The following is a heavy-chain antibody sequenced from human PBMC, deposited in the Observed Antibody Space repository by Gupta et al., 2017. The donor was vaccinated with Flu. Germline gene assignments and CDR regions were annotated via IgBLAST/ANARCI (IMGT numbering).Heavy chain of an antibody. D-gene: IGHD2-15*01. Sequence: GLGWVSRIKSDESSASYADSVKGRFTISRDNAKNTLYLQMNSLRAEDTAVYYCARDGAGDCSGGSCYSWFDPWGQGTLVTVSS. V-gene: IGHV3-74*01. CDR2: IKSDESSA. J-gene: IGHJ5*02. CDR3: ARDGAGDCSGGSCYSWFDP.